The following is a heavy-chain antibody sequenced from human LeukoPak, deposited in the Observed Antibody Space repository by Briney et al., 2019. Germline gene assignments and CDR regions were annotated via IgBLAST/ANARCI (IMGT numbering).Heavy chain of an antibody. Sequence: GGSLRISCAASGFTFDDYAMHWVRQAPGKGLEWVSGISWNSGSIGYADSVKGRFTISRDNAKNSLYLQMNSLRAEDTALYYCAKDDYWGQGTLVTVSS. CDR1: GFTFDDYA. J-gene: IGHJ4*02. CDR3: AKDDY. V-gene: IGHV3-9*01. CDR2: ISWNSGSI.